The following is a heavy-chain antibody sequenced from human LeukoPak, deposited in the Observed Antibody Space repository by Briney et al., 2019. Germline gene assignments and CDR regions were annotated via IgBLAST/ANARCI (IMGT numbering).Heavy chain of an antibody. V-gene: IGHV4-59*01. CDR2: IYITGTT. CDR1: GDSINSYF. Sequence: PSETLSLTCTVSGDSINSYFWNWIRQSPGKGLEWIGNIYITGTTHYNPSLKSRVTISVDTSKNQLSLKLSSVTAADTAVYYCARDRSGWYNWFDPWGQGTLVTVSS. D-gene: IGHD6-19*01. CDR3: ARDRSGWYNWFDP. J-gene: IGHJ5*02.